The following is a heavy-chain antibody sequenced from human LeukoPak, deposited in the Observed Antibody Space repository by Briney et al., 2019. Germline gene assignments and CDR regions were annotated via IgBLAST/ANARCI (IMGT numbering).Heavy chain of an antibody. J-gene: IGHJ4*02. CDR2: INHSGST. D-gene: IGHD6-19*01. Sequence: PSETLSLTCTVSGDSISSSSYYWGWIRQPPGKGLEWIGEINHSGSTNYNPSLKSRVTISVDTSKNQFSLKLSSVTAADTAVYYCARGPNIIAVEGHSDYWGQGTLVTVSS. CDR3: ARGPNIIAVEGHSDY. CDR1: GDSISSSSYY. V-gene: IGHV4-39*07.